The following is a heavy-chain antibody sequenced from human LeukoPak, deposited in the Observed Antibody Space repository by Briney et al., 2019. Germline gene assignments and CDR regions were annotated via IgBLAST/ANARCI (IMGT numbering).Heavy chain of an antibody. V-gene: IGHV3-30*02. Sequence: GGSLRLSCAASGFTFSSYGMHWVRQAPGKGLEWVAFIRYDGSNKYYADSVKGRFTISRDNSKNTLYLQMNSLRAEDMAVYYCARRSSISWAFDYWGQGTLVTVSS. J-gene: IGHJ4*02. CDR3: ARRSSISWAFDY. CDR1: GFTFSSYG. CDR2: IRYDGSNK. D-gene: IGHD6-13*01.